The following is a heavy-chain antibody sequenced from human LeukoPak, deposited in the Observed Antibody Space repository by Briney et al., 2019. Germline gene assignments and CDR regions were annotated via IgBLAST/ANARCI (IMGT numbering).Heavy chain of an antibody. Sequence: GASVMVSCKASGGTFSSYAISWVRQAPGQGLEWMGRIIPILGIANYAQKFQGRVTITADKSTSTAYMELSSLRSEDTAVYYCARESDYDSSGYYEQDYWGQGTLVTVSS. D-gene: IGHD3-22*01. CDR1: GGTFSSYA. V-gene: IGHV1-69*04. CDR3: ARESDYDSSGYYEQDY. J-gene: IGHJ4*02. CDR2: IIPILGIA.